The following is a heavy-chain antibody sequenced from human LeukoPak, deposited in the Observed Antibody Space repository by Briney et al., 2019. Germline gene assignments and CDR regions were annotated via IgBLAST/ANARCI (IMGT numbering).Heavy chain of an antibody. CDR3: ANSDYDILTGYYNEVGY. Sequence: GRSLRLSCAASGFTFSSYGMHWVRQAPGKGLEWVAVISYDGSNKYYADSVKGRFTISRDNSKNTLYLQMNSLRAEDTAVYYCANSDYDILTGYYNEVGYWGQGTLVTVSS. J-gene: IGHJ4*02. CDR2: ISYDGSNK. CDR1: GFTFSSYG. V-gene: IGHV3-30*18. D-gene: IGHD3-9*01.